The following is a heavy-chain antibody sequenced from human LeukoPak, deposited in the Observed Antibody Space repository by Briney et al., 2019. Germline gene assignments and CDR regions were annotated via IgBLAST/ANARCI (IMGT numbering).Heavy chain of an antibody. CDR1: GFTFTSSA. Sequence: SVKVSCKASGFTFTSSAMQWVRQARGQRLEWIGWIVVGSGNTNYAQKFQERVTITRDMSTSTAYMELSSLRSEDTAVYYCAADFGGNGLRFDPWGQGTLVTASS. CDR3: AADFGGNGLRFDP. D-gene: IGHD4-23*01. V-gene: IGHV1-58*02. CDR2: IVVGSGNT. J-gene: IGHJ5*02.